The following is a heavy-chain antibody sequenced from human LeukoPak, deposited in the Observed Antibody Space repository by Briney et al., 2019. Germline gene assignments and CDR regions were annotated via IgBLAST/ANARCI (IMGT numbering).Heavy chain of an antibody. CDR3: ASAREYCGSAECYEYFQY. D-gene: IGHD2-21*01. V-gene: IGHV3-53*01. J-gene: IGHJ1*01. CDR1: GFTVGTNS. Sequence: GGSLRLSCAASGFTVGTNSMTWVRQSPGKGLEWVSVIYSGGSTYYADYVNGRFTISRDNSRNTLFLQMNSLRAEDTALYYCASAREYCGSAECYEYFQYWGQGTLVTVSS. CDR2: IYSGGST.